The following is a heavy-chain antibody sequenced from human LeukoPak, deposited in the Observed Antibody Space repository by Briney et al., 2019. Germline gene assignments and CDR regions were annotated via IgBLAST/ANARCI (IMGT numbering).Heavy chain of an antibody. Sequence: SETLSLTCTVSGYSISSGYYWGWIRRPPGKGLEWIGSIYHSGSTYYNPSLKSRVTISVDTSKNQFSLKLSSVTAADTAVYYCARVGVTLTYYYDSSGYLYFDYWGQGTLVIVSS. CDR2: IYHSGST. CDR1: GYSISSGYY. V-gene: IGHV4-38-2*02. CDR3: ARVGVTLTYYYDSSGYLYFDY. D-gene: IGHD3-22*01. J-gene: IGHJ4*02.